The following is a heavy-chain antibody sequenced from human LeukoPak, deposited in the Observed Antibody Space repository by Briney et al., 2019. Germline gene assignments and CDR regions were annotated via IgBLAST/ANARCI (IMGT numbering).Heavy chain of an antibody. D-gene: IGHD3-22*01. J-gene: IGHJ4*02. V-gene: IGHV1-69*05. CDR1: EGTFSSYA. CDR3: AAHYYDSSGYFDY. Sequence: SVKVSCKASEGTFSSYAISWVRQAPGQGLEWMGRIIPIFGTANYAQKFQGRVTITTDESTSTAYMELSSLRSEDTAVYYCAAHYYDSSGYFDYWGQGTLVTVSS. CDR2: IIPIFGTA.